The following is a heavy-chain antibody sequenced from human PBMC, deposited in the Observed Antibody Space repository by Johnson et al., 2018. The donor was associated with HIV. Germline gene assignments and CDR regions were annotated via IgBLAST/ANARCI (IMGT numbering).Heavy chain of an antibody. CDR3: ARECEPAGLAFDI. V-gene: IGHV3-66*01. CDR2: IYSAGST. CDR1: GFTFSSYA. J-gene: IGHJ3*02. D-gene: IGHD1-14*01. Sequence: VQLVESGGGLVQPGGSLRLSCAAYGFTFSSYAMSWVRQAPGKGLEWVSVIYSAGSTYYADSVMGRFTTSRDNSKNTLYLQMNSLRGEDTAVYYCARECEPAGLAFDIWGQGTMVTVSS.